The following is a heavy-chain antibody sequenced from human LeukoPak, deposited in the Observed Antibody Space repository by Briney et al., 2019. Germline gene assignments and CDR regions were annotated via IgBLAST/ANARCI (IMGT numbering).Heavy chain of an antibody. CDR1: GFTFSSYD. CDR3: AREKRITMVRGVIKTLPTPYYGMDV. CDR2: IGTAGDT. V-gene: IGHV3-13*01. D-gene: IGHD3-10*01. J-gene: IGHJ6*02. Sequence: GGSLRLSCAASGFTFSSYDMHWVRQATGKGLEWVSAIGTAGDTYYPGSVKGRFTISRENAKNSLYLQMNSLRAGDTAVYYCAREKRITMVRGVIKTLPTPYYGMDVWGQGTTVTVSS.